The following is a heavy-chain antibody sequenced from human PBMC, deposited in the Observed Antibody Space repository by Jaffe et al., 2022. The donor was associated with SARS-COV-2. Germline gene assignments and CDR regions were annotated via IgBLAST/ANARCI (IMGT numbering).Heavy chain of an antibody. CDR1: KFTFSSYA. CDR2: ISYDGRNK. Sequence: QVQLVESGGGVVQPGRSLRLSCAASKFTFSSYAMHWVRQAPGKGLEWVAFISYDGRNKCYADSVKGRFTISRDNSKNTLYLQMNSLRAEDTAIYYCAGEHDSFDYWGQGTLVTVSS. CDR3: AGEHDSFDY. D-gene: IGHD2-21*02. V-gene: IGHV3-30*04. J-gene: IGHJ4*02.